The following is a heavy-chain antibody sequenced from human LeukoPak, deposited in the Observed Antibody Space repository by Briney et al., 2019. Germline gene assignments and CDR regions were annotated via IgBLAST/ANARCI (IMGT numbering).Heavy chain of an antibody. CDR3: ARDCGYSGYFRPDAFDI. CDR2: ISGGGGTT. J-gene: IGHJ3*02. V-gene: IGHV3-23*01. CDR1: GFTFSSYA. Sequence: GGSLRLSCAASGFTFSSYAMSWVRQAPGKGLEWVSAISGGGGTTYYTDSVKGRFTISRDNSKNTLYLQMNSLRAEDTAVYYCARDCGYSGYFRPDAFDIWGQGTMVTVSS. D-gene: IGHD5-12*01.